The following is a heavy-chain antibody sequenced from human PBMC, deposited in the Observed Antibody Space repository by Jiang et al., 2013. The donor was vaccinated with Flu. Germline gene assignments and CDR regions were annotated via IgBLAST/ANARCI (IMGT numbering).Heavy chain of an antibody. CDR3: AREETGGGYSYGGMDY. Sequence: QLVESGGGVVQPGRSLRLSCAASGFTFSSYGMHWVRQAPGKGLEWVAVIWYDGSNKYYADSVKGRFTISRDNSKNTLYLQMNSLRAEDTAVYYCAREETGGGYSYGGMDYWGQGTLVTVSS. CDR2: IWYDGSNK. J-gene: IGHJ4*02. D-gene: IGHD5-18*01. CDR1: GFTFSSYG. V-gene: IGHV3-33*01.